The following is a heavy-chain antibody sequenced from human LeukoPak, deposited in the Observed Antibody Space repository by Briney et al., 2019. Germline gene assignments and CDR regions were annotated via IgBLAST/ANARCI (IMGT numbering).Heavy chain of an antibody. CDR1: GFTFSSYA. Sequence: GRSLRLSCAASGFTFSSYAMHWVRQAPGKGLEWVSTNSGSGGSTYYADSVKGRFTISRDNSKNTLFLQMHSLRAEDTAVYYCAALPTGYQNFDYWGQGTLVTVSS. CDR2: NSGSGGST. V-gene: IGHV3-23*01. D-gene: IGHD3-9*01. J-gene: IGHJ4*02. CDR3: AALPTGYQNFDY.